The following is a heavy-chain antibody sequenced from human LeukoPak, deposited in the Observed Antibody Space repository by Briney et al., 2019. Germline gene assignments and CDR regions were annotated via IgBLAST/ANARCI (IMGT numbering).Heavy chain of an antibody. V-gene: IGHV1-69*13. D-gene: IGHD3-16*01. CDR2: IIPIFGTA. CDR1: GGTFSSYA. J-gene: IGHJ4*02. Sequence: ASVKVSCKASGGTFSSYAISWVRQAPGQGLEWMGGIIPIFGTANYAQKFQGRVTITADESTSTAYMELSSLRSEDTAVYYCARGPPIGWGAPDYWGQGTLVTVSS. CDR3: ARGPPIGWGAPDY.